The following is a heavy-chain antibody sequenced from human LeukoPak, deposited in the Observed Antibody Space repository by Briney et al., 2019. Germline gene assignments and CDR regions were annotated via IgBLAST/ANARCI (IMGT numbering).Heavy chain of an antibody. CDR3: ARAGAYYDILTGYYNRVADY. CDR1: GYTFAGYY. J-gene: IGHJ4*02. D-gene: IGHD3-9*01. V-gene: IGHV1-46*01. CDR2: IKPSGGST. Sequence: ASVKVSCKASGYTFAGYYMHWVRQAPGQGLEWMGIIKPSGGSTSYAQKFQGRVTMPRDMSTSTVYMELSSLRSEDTAVYYCARAGAYYDILTGYYNRVADYWGQGTLVTVSS.